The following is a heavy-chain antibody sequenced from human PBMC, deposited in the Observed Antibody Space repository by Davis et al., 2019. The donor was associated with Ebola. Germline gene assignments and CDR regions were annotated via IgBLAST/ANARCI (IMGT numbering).Heavy chain of an antibody. J-gene: IGHJ4*02. D-gene: IGHD3-16*01. Sequence: GGSLRLSCAASGFTFSSYAMHWVRQAPGKGLEWVAVISYDGSNKYYADSVKGRFTISRDNSKNTLYLQMNSLRAEDTAVYYCAKDYYGHGFDYWGQGTLVTVSS. CDR2: ISYDGSNK. V-gene: IGHV3-30*04. CDR1: GFTFSSYA. CDR3: AKDYYGHGFDY.